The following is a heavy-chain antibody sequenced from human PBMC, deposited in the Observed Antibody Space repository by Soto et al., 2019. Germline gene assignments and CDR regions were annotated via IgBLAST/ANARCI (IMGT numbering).Heavy chain of an antibody. CDR3: AKDAIYNDGLWLMDH. Sequence: GGSLRLSCTASGLPHSSFAMMWVRQAPGKGLECVSGIYGSGRGIEYADSVKGRFTISRDNSKNTVYLQMTDLRADDTAVYYCAKDAIYNDGLWLMDHWGQGTQVTVSS. CDR1: GLPHSSFA. J-gene: IGHJ4*02. D-gene: IGHD2-21*01. CDR2: IYGSGRGI. V-gene: IGHV3-23*05.